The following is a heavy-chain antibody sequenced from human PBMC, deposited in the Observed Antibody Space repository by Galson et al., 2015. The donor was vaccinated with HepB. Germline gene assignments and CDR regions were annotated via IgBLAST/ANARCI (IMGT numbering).Heavy chain of an antibody. CDR2: ISAYNGNT. Sequence: APGQGLEWMGWISAYNGNTNYAQKLQGRVTMTTDTSTTTSYMELRSLRSDDTAVYYCARSLGHSSGYYYFDYWGRGTLVTVSS. D-gene: IGHD3-22*01. J-gene: IGHJ4*02. V-gene: IGHV1-18*01. CDR3: ARSLGHSSGYYYFDY.